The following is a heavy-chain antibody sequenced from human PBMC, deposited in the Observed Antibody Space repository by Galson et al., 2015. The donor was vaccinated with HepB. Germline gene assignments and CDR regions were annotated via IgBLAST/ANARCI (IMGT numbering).Heavy chain of an antibody. D-gene: IGHD2-21*01. CDR3: ARSLWSHGMDV. CDR1: RFTFSTYW. Sequence: SLRLSCAASRFTFSTYWMHWVRQVPGKGLVWVSRINSDGSSTSYADSVKGRFTISRDNAKNTLYLQMNSLRAEDTAVYFCARSLWSHGMDVWGQGTTVTVSS. CDR2: INSDGSST. V-gene: IGHV3-74*01. J-gene: IGHJ6*02.